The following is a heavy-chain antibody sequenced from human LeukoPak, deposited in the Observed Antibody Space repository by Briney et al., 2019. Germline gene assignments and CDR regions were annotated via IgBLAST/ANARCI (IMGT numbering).Heavy chain of an antibody. J-gene: IGHJ4*02. V-gene: IGHV4-34*01. D-gene: IGHD3-3*01. Sequence: SETLSLTCAVYGGSFSGYYWSWIRQPPGKGLEWIGEINHSGSTNYNPSLKSRVTISVDTSKNQFFLKLSSVTAADTAVYYCARGGGEWLLKYYFDYWGQGTLATVSS. CDR3: ARGGGEWLLKYYFDY. CDR2: INHSGST. CDR1: GGSFSGYY.